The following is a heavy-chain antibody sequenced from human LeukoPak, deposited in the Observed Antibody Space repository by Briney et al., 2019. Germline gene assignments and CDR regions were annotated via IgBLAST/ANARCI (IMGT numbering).Heavy chain of an antibody. V-gene: IGHV3-21*01. D-gene: IGHD2/OR15-2a*01. CDR1: GFTFSFYS. CDR2: ISGSSSYI. Sequence: GGSLRLSCAASGFTFSFYSMNWVRQAPGKGLEWVSSISGSSSYIYYAGSVKGRFTISRDNAKNSLYLQMNSLRAEDTAVYYCARWGPGGSTSFDIWGQGTMVTVSS. J-gene: IGHJ3*02. CDR3: ARWGPGGSTSFDI.